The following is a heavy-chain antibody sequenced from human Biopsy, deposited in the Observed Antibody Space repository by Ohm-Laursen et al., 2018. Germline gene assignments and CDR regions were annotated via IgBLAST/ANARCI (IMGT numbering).Heavy chain of an antibody. CDR1: GGSLNFYY. V-gene: IGHV4-59*01. CDR2: MYYSGST. CDR3: VRGRSPATY. J-gene: IGHJ4*02. D-gene: IGHD3-16*01. Sequence: GTLSLTCTVSGGSLNFYYWSWIRQPPRKGLEWIGYMYYSGSTKYSPSLKNRVTVSFDTSRNQFSLKLTSMTPADTAVYYCVRGRSPATYWGQGALVSVSS.